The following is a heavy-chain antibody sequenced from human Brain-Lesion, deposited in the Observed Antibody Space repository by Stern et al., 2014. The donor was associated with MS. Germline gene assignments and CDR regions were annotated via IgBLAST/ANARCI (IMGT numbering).Heavy chain of an antibody. V-gene: IGHV1-2*04. Sequence: VQLVQSGAEVKKPGASVKVSCKASGYTFTGYYMYWVRQAPGQGLEWMGWINPKSGGTNYAQNFQGWVTLARDTSINTAYMELSRLRSDDTAVYYCATYYYDSTGYNDFWGRGTLVTVSS. J-gene: IGHJ4*02. CDR2: INPKSGGT. CDR3: ATYYYDSTGYNDF. D-gene: IGHD3-22*01. CDR1: GYTFTGYY.